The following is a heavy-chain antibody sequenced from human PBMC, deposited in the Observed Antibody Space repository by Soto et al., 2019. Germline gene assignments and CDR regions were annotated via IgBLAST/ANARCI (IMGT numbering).Heavy chain of an antibody. CDR2: IWYDGSNK. J-gene: IGHJ3*02. V-gene: IGHV3-33*01. CDR1: GFTFSSYG. CDR3: AREGSGYAFDI. Sequence: GGSLRLSCAASGFTFSSYGMHWFRQAPGKGLEWVAVIWYDGSNKYYADSVKGRFTISRDNSKNTLYLQMNSLRAEDTAVYYCAREGSGYAFDIWGQGTMVTVSS.